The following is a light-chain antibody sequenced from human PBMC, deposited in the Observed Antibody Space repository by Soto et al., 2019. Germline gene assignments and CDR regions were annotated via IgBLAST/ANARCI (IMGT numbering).Light chain of an antibody. J-gene: IGKJ1*01. Sequence: IPMPQSPYPPFAFVGDRVTITFRASERIISWLSWYQQKPGKAPKLLIYDASSLESGVPSRFSGSGSGTDFTLTISSLQPEDFATYYCQQSYSTSRTFGQGTKVDIK. V-gene: IGKV1-39*01. CDR2: DAS. CDR3: QQSYSTSRT. CDR1: ERIISW.